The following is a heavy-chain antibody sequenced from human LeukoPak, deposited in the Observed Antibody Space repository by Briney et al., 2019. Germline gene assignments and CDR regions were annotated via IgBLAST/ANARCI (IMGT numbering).Heavy chain of an antibody. V-gene: IGHV3-23*01. CDR3: ARSPVWGSYRYTIDY. D-gene: IGHD3-16*02. CDR2: ISGSGGST. J-gene: IGHJ4*02. CDR1: GFTFSNYA. Sequence: GGSLRLSCAASGFTFSNYAMSWVRQAPGKGLEWVSAISGSGGSTYYADSVKGRFTISRDNSKNTLYLQMNSLRAEDTAVYYCARSPVWGSYRYTIDYWGQGTLVTVSS.